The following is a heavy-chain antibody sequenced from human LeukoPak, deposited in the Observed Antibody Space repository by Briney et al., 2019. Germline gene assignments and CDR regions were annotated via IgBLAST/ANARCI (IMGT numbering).Heavy chain of an antibody. CDR2: ISGSGGST. Sequence: PGGSLRLSCAASGFTFSSYAMSWVRQAPGKGLEWVSAISGSGGSTYYADSVKGRFTISRDNSKNTLYLQMNSLRAEDTAVYYCAKDSEYCSSTSCAPRAFDIWGQGTMVTVSS. J-gene: IGHJ3*02. CDR1: GFTFSSYA. V-gene: IGHV3-23*01. CDR3: AKDSEYCSSTSCAPRAFDI. D-gene: IGHD2-2*01.